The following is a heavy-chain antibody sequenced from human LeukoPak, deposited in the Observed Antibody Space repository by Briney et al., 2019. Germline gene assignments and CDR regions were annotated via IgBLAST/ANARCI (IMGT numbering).Heavy chain of an antibody. D-gene: IGHD3-22*01. V-gene: IGHV3-48*01. J-gene: IGHJ3*02. CDR1: GFTFSSYS. CDR2: ISSTSSTV. CDR3: AKGGIVTMIVVVIPGGAFDI. Sequence: GGSLRLSCAVSGFTFSSYSMTWVRQAPGKGLEWVSYISSTSSTVYYADSVKGRFTISRDNSKNTLYLQMNSLRAEDTAVYYCAKGGIVTMIVVVIPGGAFDIWGQGTMVTVSS.